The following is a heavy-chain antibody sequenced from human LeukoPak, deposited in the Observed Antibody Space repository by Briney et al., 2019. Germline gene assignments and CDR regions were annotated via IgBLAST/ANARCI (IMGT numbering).Heavy chain of an antibody. V-gene: IGHV3-30-3*01. CDR3: ARDLGRCSGGSCYRPYYYYGMDV. J-gene: IGHJ6*02. D-gene: IGHD2-15*01. CDR2: ISYDGSNK. CDR1: GFTFSSYA. Sequence: GGSLRLSCAASGFTFSSYAMHWVRQAPGKGLEWVAVISYDGSNKYYADSVKGRFTISRDNSKNTLYLQMNSLRAEDTAVYYCARDLGRCSGGSCYRPYYYYGMDVWGQGTTVTVSS.